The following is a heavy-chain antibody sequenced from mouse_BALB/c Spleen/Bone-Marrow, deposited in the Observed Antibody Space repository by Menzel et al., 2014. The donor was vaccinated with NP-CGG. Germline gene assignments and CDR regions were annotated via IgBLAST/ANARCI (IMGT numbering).Heavy chain of an antibody. CDR1: GFTFSRSG. CDR3: ARARSTMITTGAMDY. V-gene: IGHV5-17*02. Sequence: EVKLVESGGGLVQPGGSRKLSCAASGFTFSRSGMHWVRQAPETGLEWVAYISSGSSTIYYADTMKGRFTISRDNPKNTLFLQMTSLRSEDTAMYYCARARSTMITTGAMDYWGQGTSVTVSS. J-gene: IGHJ4*01. D-gene: IGHD2-4*01. CDR2: ISSGSSTI.